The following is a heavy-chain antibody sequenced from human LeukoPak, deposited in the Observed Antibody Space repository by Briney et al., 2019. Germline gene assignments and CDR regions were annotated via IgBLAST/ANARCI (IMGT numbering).Heavy chain of an antibody. CDR1: GGSISSSSYY. Sequence: SETLSLTCTVSGGSISSSSYYWGWIRQPPGKGLEWIVSIYYSGSTYYNPSLKSRVTISVDTSKNQFSLKLSSVTAADTAVYYCARDISQDIVVVPAAMHAPIYYYYMDVWGKGTTVTISS. D-gene: IGHD2-2*01. CDR3: ARDISQDIVVVPAAMHAPIYYYYMDV. V-gene: IGHV4-39*07. J-gene: IGHJ6*03. CDR2: IYYSGST.